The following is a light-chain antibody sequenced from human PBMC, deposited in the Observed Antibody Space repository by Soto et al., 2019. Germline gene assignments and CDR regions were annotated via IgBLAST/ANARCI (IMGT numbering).Light chain of an antibody. Sequence: EIVLLQSPATLSLSPGERATLSCRASQSVSSNLAWYQQNPGQAPRLLIFDASNRATGIPARFSGSGSGTDFTLTISSLEPEDFAVYYCQQQSNWPLTFGGGTKVDIK. J-gene: IGKJ4*01. CDR2: DAS. CDR1: QSVSSN. CDR3: QQQSNWPLT. V-gene: IGKV3-11*01.